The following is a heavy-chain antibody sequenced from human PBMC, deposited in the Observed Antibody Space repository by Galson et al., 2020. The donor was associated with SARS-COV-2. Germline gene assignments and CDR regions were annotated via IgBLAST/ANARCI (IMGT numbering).Heavy chain of an antibody. Sequence: SETLSLTCTVSGGSISSGGYYWSWIRQHPGKGLEWIGYIYYSGSTYYNPSLKSRVTISVDTSKNQFSLKLSSVTAADTAVYYCARVRGYYYGSGSYQIDYWGQGTLVTVSS. J-gene: IGHJ4*02. CDR3: ARVRGYYYGSGSYQIDY. D-gene: IGHD3-10*01. V-gene: IGHV4-31*03. CDR1: GGSISSGGYY. CDR2: IYYSGST.